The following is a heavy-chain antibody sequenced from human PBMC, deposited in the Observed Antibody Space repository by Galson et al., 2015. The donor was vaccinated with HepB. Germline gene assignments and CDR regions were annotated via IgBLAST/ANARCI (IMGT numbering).Heavy chain of an antibody. CDR3: ARETMVRGVINY. CDR2: ISSSSSYI. V-gene: IGHV3-21*01. Sequence: SLRLSCAASGFTFSSYSMNWVRQAPGKGLEWVSSISSSSSYIYYADSVKGRFTISRDNAKNSLYLQMNSLRAEDTAVYYCARETMVRGVINYWGQGTLVTVSS. D-gene: IGHD3-10*01. J-gene: IGHJ4*02. CDR1: GFTFSSYS.